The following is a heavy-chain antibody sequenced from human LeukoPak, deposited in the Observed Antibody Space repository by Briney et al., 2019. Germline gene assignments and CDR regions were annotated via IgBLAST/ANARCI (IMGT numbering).Heavy chain of an antibody. J-gene: IGHJ4*02. CDR1: GFTFTTYG. D-gene: IGHD1-26*01. CDR3: ARDMQEDGIVGATGYFDY. V-gene: IGHV3-30*03. Sequence: GGSLRLSCAASGFTFTTYGMHWVRQAPGKGLEWVAVISYDGSYEYYVDSVKGRFTISRDNAKNSLYLQMNSLRAEDTAVYYCARDMQEDGIVGATGYFDYWGQGTLVTVSS. CDR2: ISYDGSYE.